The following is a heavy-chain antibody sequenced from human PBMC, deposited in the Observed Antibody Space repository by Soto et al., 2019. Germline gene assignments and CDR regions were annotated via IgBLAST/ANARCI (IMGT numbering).Heavy chain of an antibody. J-gene: IGHJ5*02. CDR1: GGSISSGGYY. Sequence: QVQLQESGPGLVKPSQTLSLTCTVSGGSISSGGYYWSWIRQHPGKGLEWIGYIYYSGSTYYNPSLKSRVTISVDTSKNQFSLKLSSVTAADTAVYYCARTSLGYCSSTSCYEIYNWFDPWGQGTLVTVSS. V-gene: IGHV4-31*03. D-gene: IGHD2-2*01. CDR3: ARTSLGYCSSTSCYEIYNWFDP. CDR2: IYYSGST.